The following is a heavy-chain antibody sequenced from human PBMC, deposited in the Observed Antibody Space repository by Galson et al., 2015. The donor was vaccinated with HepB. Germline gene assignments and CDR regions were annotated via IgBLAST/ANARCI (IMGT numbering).Heavy chain of an antibody. CDR3: AREYYYDSSGYYTDAFDI. J-gene: IGHJ3*02. Sequence: SLRLSCAASGFTFSSYAMHWVRQAPGKGLEWVAVISCDGSNKYYADSVKGRFTISRDNSKNTLYLQMNSLRAEDTAVYYCAREYYYDSSGYYTDAFDIWGQGTMVTVSS. CDR2: ISCDGSNK. CDR1: GFTFSSYA. D-gene: IGHD3-22*01. V-gene: IGHV3-30-3*01.